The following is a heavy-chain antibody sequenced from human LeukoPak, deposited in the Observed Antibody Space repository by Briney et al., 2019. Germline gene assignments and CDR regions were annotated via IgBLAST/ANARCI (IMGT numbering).Heavy chain of an antibody. V-gene: IGHV1-46*01. J-gene: IGHJ6*02. D-gene: IGHD6-13*01. Sequence: GASVKVSCTASIYTFTNYYIHWVRQAPGQGLEWMGIFNPSVGSSSYAQKFQGRVTMTRDTSTSTVYMELSGLRYDDTAVYYCARVSAAEETNGMDVWGQGTTVTVSS. CDR3: ARVSAAEETNGMDV. CDR1: IYTFTNYY. CDR2: FNPSVGSS.